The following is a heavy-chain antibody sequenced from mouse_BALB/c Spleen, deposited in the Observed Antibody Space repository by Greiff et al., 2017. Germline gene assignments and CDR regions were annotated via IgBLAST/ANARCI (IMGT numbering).Heavy chain of an antibody. V-gene: IGHV1-69*02. CDR3: ARGSHYFDY. J-gene: IGHJ2*01. CDR2: IDPSDSYT. Sequence: VQLHQSGAELVKPGASVKLSCKASGYPFTSYWMHWVKQRPGQGLEWIGEIDPSDSYTNYNQKFKGKATLTVDKSSSTAYMQLSSLTSEDSAVYYCARGSHYFDYWGQGTTRTVSS. CDR1: GYPFTSYW.